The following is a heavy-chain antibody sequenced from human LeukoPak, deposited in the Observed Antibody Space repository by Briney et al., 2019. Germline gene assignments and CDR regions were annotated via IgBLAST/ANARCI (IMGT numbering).Heavy chain of an antibody. Sequence: GGSLRLSCAASGFTFSNYAMNWVRQAPGKGLGWVSAISGSGASTYYADSVKGRFTISRDNSKNTLYLQMNSLRAEDTAVYYCAKVRMITMIAYDAFDIWGQGTMVTVSS. J-gene: IGHJ3*02. CDR1: GFTFSNYA. CDR3: AKVRMITMIAYDAFDI. CDR2: ISGSGAST. D-gene: IGHD3-22*01. V-gene: IGHV3-23*01.